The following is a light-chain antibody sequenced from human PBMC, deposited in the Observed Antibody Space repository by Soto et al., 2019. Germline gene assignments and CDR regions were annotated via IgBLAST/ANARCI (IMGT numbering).Light chain of an antibody. V-gene: IGKV3-11*01. Sequence: EIVLTQSPATLSLSPGERATLSCRASQSVSSYLAWYQQKPGQAPRLLMYDASNRASGIPARFSGRGSGTDFTLIISSLEPEDFAVYYCQQRSKWPATFGGGTKVEIK. CDR2: DAS. J-gene: IGKJ4*01. CDR1: QSVSSY. CDR3: QQRSKWPAT.